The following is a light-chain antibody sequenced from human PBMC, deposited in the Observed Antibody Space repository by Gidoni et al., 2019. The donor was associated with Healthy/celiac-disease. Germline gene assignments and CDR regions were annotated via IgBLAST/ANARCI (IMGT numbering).Light chain of an antibody. J-gene: IGKJ3*01. V-gene: IGKV3D-15*01. CDR2: GAS. Sequence: ELVMTQSTATLSVSPGERATLSCRASQSVSSNLACYQQKPGQAPRLLIYGASTRATGIPARFSGSGSGTEFTLTISSLQSEDFAVYYCQQYNNWPLTFGPGTKVDIK. CDR3: QQYNNWPLT. CDR1: QSVSSN.